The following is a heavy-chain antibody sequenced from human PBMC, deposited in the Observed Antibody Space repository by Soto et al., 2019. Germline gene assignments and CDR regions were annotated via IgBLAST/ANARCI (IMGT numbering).Heavy chain of an antibody. D-gene: IGHD3-16*01. CDR2: INPNVGGT. CDR3: ARGGREVPRIPYDT. V-gene: IGHV1-2*02. Sequence: QVQLVQSGAEVKKPGASVYVSCKASGYTFTDYYLHWVRQAPGQGLEWMGWINPNVGGTNYARKFQGRVTMTRDTSISTVYMKLTRLRPDDTATYYCARGGREVPRIPYDTWGQRTLVTVSS. CDR1: GYTFTDYY. J-gene: IGHJ5*02.